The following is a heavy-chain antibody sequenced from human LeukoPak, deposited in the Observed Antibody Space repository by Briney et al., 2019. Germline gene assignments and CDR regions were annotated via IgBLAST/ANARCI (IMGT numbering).Heavy chain of an antibody. D-gene: IGHD6-19*01. CDR1: VFTFSNSA. J-gene: IGHJ6*02. Sequence: GGSLRLSCAASVFTFSNSAMNWVRQAPGKGLEGVGFIRSKAYGGTTEYAASVKGRFTVSRDDSKSIAYLQMNSLKTEDTAVYYCTRDAVAGMTYYYYYGMDVWGQGTTVTVSS. CDR3: TRDAVAGMTYYYYYGMDV. CDR2: IRSKAYGGTT. V-gene: IGHV3-49*04.